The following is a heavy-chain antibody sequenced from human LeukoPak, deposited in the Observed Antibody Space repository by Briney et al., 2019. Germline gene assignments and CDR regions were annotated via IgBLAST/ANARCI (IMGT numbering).Heavy chain of an antibody. CDR1: GYTFTTYY. CDR3: ARGDYGEESDAFDI. V-gene: IGHV1-46*01. J-gene: IGHJ3*02. Sequence: ASVKVSCKASGYTFTTYYMHWVRQAPGQGLEWMGIINPSGGSTTYAQSFQGRVTMTRDTSTSAVYMEVSSLRSDDTAVYYCARGDYGEESDAFDIWGQGTMVTVSS. D-gene: IGHD4-17*01. CDR2: INPSGGST.